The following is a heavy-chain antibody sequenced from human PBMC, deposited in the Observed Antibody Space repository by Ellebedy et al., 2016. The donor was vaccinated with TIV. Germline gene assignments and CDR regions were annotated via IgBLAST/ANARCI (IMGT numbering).Heavy chain of an antibody. V-gene: IGHV6-1*01. Sequence: MPSETLSLTCAISGDSVSSNSAAWNWIRQSPSRGLEWLGRTYYRSKWFNEYAVSLKSRITINPDTSKSQFSLQLHSVTPEDTAVYYCARAPGIAAAGSRVYFDYWGQGTLVTVSS. CDR3: ARAPGIAAAGSRVYFDY. CDR1: GDSVSSNSAA. J-gene: IGHJ4*02. D-gene: IGHD6-13*01. CDR2: TYYRSKWFN.